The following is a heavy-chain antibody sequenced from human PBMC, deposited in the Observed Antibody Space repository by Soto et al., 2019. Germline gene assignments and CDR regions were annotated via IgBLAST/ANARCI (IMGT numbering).Heavy chain of an antibody. J-gene: IGHJ4*02. CDR3: ARGYYDILTGYPPFDY. CDR2: INAGNGNT. CDR1: GYTFTSYA. V-gene: IGHV1-3*01. D-gene: IGHD3-9*01. Sequence: ASVKVSCKASGYTFTSYAMHWVRQAPGQGLEWMGWINAGNGNTKYSQKFQGRVTITRDTSASTAYMELSSLRSEDTAVYYCARGYYDILTGYPPFDYWGQGTLVTVSS.